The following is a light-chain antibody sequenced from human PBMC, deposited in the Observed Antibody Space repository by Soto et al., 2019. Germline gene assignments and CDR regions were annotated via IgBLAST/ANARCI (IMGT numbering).Light chain of an antibody. Sequence: DVQMTQSPSSLSASVGDRVTITCRASQDINSYLAWYQQKPGNAPKSLIYAASSLQTGVPSRFSVSESGTDFTLTISTLQPEDSATYYCQQYNIYPLTFGGGTKVEIK. V-gene: IGKV1D-16*01. J-gene: IGKJ4*01. CDR1: QDINSY. CDR3: QQYNIYPLT. CDR2: AAS.